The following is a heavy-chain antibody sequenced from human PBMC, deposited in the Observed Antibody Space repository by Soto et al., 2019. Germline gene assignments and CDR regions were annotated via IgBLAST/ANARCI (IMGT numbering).Heavy chain of an antibody. J-gene: IGHJ6*02. D-gene: IGHD1-7*01. CDR1: GYSFIGHY. CDR3: AREAGTTGNYYYGMDV. Sequence: GASVKVSCKASGYSFIGHYLHWVGQAPGQGLEWLGWTNPSSGATNFAQKFQGRVTMTRDTSISTAYLELSRLRSDDTAVYYCAREAGTTGNYYYGMDVWGQGTTVTVSS. CDR2: TNPSSGAT. V-gene: IGHV1-2*02.